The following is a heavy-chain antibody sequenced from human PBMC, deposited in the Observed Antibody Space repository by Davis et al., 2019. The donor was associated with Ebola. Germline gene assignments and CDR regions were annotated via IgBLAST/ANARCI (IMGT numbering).Heavy chain of an antibody. CDR2: INPNSGGT. CDR1: GYTFTGYY. J-gene: IGHJ4*02. CDR3: ARDLLWDSSGWYDY. V-gene: IGHV1-2*02. Sequence: ASVQVSCKASGYTFTGYYMHWVRQAPGQGLEWMGWINPNSGGTNYAQKFQGRVTMTRDTSISTAYMELSRLRSDDTAVYYCARDLLWDSSGWYDYWGQGTLVTVSS. D-gene: IGHD6-19*01.